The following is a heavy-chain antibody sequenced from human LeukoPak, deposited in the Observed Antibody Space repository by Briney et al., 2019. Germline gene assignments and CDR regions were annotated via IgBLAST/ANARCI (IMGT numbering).Heavy chain of an antibody. V-gene: IGHV4-34*01. D-gene: IGHD3-22*01. CDR1: GGSFSGYY. CDR2: INHSGST. CDR3: ASGLGDY. J-gene: IGHJ4*02. Sequence: SETLSLTCAVYGGSFSGYYWSWIRQPPGKGLEWIGEINHSGSTNYNPSLKSRVTISVDTSKNQFSLKLSSVTAADTAVYYCASGLGDYWGQGTPGHRLL.